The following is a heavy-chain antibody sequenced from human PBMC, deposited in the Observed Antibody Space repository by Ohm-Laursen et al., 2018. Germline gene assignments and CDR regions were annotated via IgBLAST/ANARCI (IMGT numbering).Heavy chain of an antibody. D-gene: IGHD5-12*01. CDR2: IGSDGITT. V-gene: IGHV3-74*01. J-gene: IGHJ4*02. Sequence: SLRLSCTASGFTFSSHWMHWVRQAPGKGLVWVSRIGSDGITTTYADSVKGRFTISRDNSKNTLYLQMNSLRAEDTAVYYCAKTWLFRGYDYYFDYWGQGTLVTVSS. CDR1: GFTFSSHW. CDR3: AKTWLFRGYDYYFDY.